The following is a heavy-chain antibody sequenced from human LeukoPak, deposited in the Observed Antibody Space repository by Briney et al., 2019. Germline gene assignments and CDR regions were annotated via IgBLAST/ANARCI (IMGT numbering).Heavy chain of an antibody. CDR1: GFTFSSYA. CDR2: ISGSGGST. J-gene: IGHJ4*02. D-gene: IGHD3-22*01. Sequence: GGSLRLSCAASGFTFSSYAMSWVRQAPGKGLEWVSAISGSGGSTYHADSVKGRFTISRDNSKNTLYLQMNSLRAEDTAVYYCAKGTSDGYDSSGYYYWGQGTLVTVSS. CDR3: AKGTSDGYDSSGYYY. V-gene: IGHV3-23*01.